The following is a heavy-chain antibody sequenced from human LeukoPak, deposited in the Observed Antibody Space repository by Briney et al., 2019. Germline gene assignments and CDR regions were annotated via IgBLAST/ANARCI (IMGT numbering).Heavy chain of an antibody. CDR2: ISAYNGNT. Sequence: GASVKVSCKASGGTFSSYAISWVRQAPGQRLEWMGWISAYNGNTNYAQKLQGRVTMTTDTSTSTAYMELRSLRSDDTAVYYCVRVPQKVRWLRSGTYYYGMDVWGQGTTVTVSS. CDR1: GGTFSSYA. D-gene: IGHD5-12*01. CDR3: VRVPQKVRWLRSGTYYYGMDV. V-gene: IGHV1-18*01. J-gene: IGHJ6*02.